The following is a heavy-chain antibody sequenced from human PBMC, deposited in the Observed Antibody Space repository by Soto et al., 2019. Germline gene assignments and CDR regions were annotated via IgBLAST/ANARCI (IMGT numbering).Heavy chain of an antibody. J-gene: IGHJ4*02. V-gene: IGHV3-49*03. CDR2: IRSKAYGGTT. Sequence: PGGSLRLSCTASGFTFGDYAMSWFRQAPGKGLEWVGFIRSKAYGGTTEYAASVKGRFTISRDDSKSIAYLQMNSLKTEDTAVYYCTREGYYDSSGYYYVLPSSDYWGKGTLVTVSS. CDR1: GFTFGDYA. CDR3: TREGYYDSSGYYYVLPSSDY. D-gene: IGHD3-22*01.